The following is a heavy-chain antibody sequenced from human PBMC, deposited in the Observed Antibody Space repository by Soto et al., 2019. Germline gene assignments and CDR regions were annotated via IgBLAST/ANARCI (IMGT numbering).Heavy chain of an antibody. CDR3: ATRNDYGAKPYFDL. J-gene: IGHJ2*01. D-gene: IGHD4-17*01. CDR2: IYYSGST. CDR1: GGSISSGGYY. V-gene: IGHV4-31*03. Sequence: QVQLQESGPGLVKPSQTLSLTCTVSGGSISSGGYYWSWIRQHPGKGLEWIGYIYYSGSTYYNPSPKSRVTISVDTSKNQFSLKLSSVTAADTAVYYCATRNDYGAKPYFDLWGRGTLVTVSS.